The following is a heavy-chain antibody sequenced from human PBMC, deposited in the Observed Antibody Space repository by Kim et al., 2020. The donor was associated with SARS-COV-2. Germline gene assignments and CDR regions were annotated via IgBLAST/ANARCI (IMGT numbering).Heavy chain of an antibody. Sequence: YYNPSLKSRVTISVDRSKNQFSLKLSSVTAADTAVYYCARGGYSYGYVDYWGQGTLVTVSS. J-gene: IGHJ4*02. D-gene: IGHD5-18*01. CDR3: ARGGYSYGYVDY. V-gene: IGHV4-30-2*01.